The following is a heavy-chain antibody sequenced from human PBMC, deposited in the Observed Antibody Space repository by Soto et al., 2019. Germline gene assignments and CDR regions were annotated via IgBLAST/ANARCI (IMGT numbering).Heavy chain of an antibody. CDR1: GFTFSSYA. CDR2: ISGSGGST. D-gene: IGHD3-22*01. J-gene: IGHJ4*02. CDR3: AKDLYNSGYYLLHDY. Sequence: PGGSLRLSCAASGFTFSSYAMSWVRQAPGKGLEWVSAISGSGGSTYYADSVKGRFTISRDNSKNTLYLQMNSLRAEDTAVYYCAKDLYNSGYYLLHDYWGQGTLVTVSS. V-gene: IGHV3-23*01.